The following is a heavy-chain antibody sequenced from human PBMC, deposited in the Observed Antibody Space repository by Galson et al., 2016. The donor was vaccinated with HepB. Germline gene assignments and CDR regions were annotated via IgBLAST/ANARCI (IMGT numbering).Heavy chain of an antibody. J-gene: IGHJ3*02. D-gene: IGHD3-22*01. CDR1: GGSISSGGYY. CDR3: ARVPLYYDSSGSPRGNDAFDI. Sequence: TLSLTCTVSGGSISSGGYYWSWIRQHPGKGLEWIGYIYYSGCTYYNPSLKSRVTISVDTSKNQFSLKLSSVTAADTAVFYCARVPLYYDSSGSPRGNDAFDIWGQGTMVTVSS. CDR2: IYYSGCT. V-gene: IGHV4-31*03.